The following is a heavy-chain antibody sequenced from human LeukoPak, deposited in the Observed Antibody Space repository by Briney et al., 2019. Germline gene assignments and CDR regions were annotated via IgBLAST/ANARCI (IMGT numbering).Heavy chain of an antibody. J-gene: IGHJ4*02. CDR3: AGGRTTFGVVHRCFDY. CDR2: INHSGGA. V-gene: IGHV4-34*01. Sequence: SETLCLTCAVYGVSFSGYYWSWIRQPPGKGLEWIGEINHSGGANYNPSFNSRVTISGDTSKSEFSLKPSSVTAADTAVYYCAGGRTTFGVVHRCFDYWGQGTLVTVSS. CDR1: GVSFSGYY. D-gene: IGHD3-3*01.